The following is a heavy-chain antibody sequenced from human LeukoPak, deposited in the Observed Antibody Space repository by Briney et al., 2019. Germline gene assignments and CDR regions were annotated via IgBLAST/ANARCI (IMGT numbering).Heavy chain of an antibody. CDR2: IYYNGGT. CDR1: GDSVSSGSYY. V-gene: IGHV4-61*01. J-gene: IGHJ4*02. CDR3: AAAPNPHYFDY. D-gene: IGHD6-13*01. Sequence: PSETLFLTCTVSGDSVSSGSYYWSWIRLPPGKGLEWIGYIYYNGGTNYNPSLKSRVTMSVDTSKNQFSLKVTSVTAADTAVYYCAAAPNPHYFDYWGQGTLVTVSS.